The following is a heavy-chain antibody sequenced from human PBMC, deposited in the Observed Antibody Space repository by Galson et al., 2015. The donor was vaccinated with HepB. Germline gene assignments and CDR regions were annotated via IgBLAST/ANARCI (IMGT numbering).Heavy chain of an antibody. J-gene: IGHJ4*02. V-gene: IGHV3-30*03. CDR1: GFTFSSYG. D-gene: IGHD3-9*01. CDR2: ISYDGSNK. Sequence: SLRLSCAASGFTFSSYGMHWVRQAPGKGLEWVAVISYDGSNKYYADSVKGRFTISRDNSKNTLYLQMNSLRAEDTAVYYSAIIRLRYFDWHSFDYWGQGTLVTVSS. CDR3: AIIRLRYFDWHSFDY.